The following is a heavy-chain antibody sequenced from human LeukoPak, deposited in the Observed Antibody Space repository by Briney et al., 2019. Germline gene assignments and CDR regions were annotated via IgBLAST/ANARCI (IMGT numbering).Heavy chain of an antibody. CDR3: ARSSSGYLSNWFDP. V-gene: IGHV4-59*08. CDR2: IYYSGST. Sequence: SETLSLTCTVSGGSISSYYWSWIRQPPGKGLEWIGYIYYSGSTNYNPSLKSRVTISVDTSKNQFSLKLSSVTAADTAVYYCARSSSGYLSNWFDPWGQGTLVTVSS. CDR1: GGSISSYY. D-gene: IGHD3-22*01. J-gene: IGHJ5*02.